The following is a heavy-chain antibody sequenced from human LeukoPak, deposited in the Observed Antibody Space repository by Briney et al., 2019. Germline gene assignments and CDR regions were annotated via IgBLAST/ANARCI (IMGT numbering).Heavy chain of an antibody. V-gene: IGHV1-18*01. CDR3: ARDGGNYYDSSGHLGGYFDY. CDR1: GYTITSYG. J-gene: IGHJ4*02. D-gene: IGHD3-22*01. CDR2: TSAYNGNT. Sequence: ASVKVSCKASGYTITSYGISWVRQAPGQGLEWMGWTSAYNGNTSYAQKLQGRVTMTTDTSTSTAYMELRSLRSDDTAVYYCARDGGNYYDSSGHLGGYFDYWGQGTLVTVSS.